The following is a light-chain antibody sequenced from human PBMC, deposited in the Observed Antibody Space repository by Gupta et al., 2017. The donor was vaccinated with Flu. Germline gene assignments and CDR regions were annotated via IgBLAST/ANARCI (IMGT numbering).Light chain of an antibody. Sequence: IAGRCRQSRQNSYGYYWLDWYLQEPGQSPQLLIYLGSNRASGVHYRFSGSGSSTDFTLKINRVEAVDVGVYYCIQTLQTPLFGGGTKVEIK. CDR3: IQTLQTPL. J-gene: IGKJ4*01. V-gene: IGKV2-28*01. CDR2: LGS. CDR1: QSRQNSYGYYW.